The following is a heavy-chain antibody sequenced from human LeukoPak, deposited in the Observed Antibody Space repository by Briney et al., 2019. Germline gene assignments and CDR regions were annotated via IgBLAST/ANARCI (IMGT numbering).Heavy chain of an antibody. CDR3: ARDFSRGDFEY. Sequence: GGSLRLSCAASGFTFSHYWMSWVRRAPGKGLEWVANIKHDGSQKEHVDSVKGRFTISRDNAKDSLFLQMNSLRAEDTAVYFCARDFSRGDFEYWGQGTLVTVSS. V-gene: IGHV3-7*01. J-gene: IGHJ4*02. CDR1: GFTFSHYW. CDR2: IKHDGSQK. D-gene: IGHD2/OR15-2a*01.